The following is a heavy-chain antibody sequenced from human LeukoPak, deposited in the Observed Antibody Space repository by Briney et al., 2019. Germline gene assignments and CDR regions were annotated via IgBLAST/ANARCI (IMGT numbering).Heavy chain of an antibody. D-gene: IGHD2-15*01. J-gene: IGHJ5*02. CDR2: INHSGST. Sequence: SETLSLTCAVYGGSFSGYYWSWIRQPPGKGLEWIGEINHSGSTNYNPSLKSRVTISVDTSKNQFSLKLSSVTAADTAVCYCARVPALGMVVAATYRRGWFDPWGQGTLVTVSS. CDR3: ARVPALGMVVAATYRRGWFDP. CDR1: GGSFSGYY. V-gene: IGHV4-34*01.